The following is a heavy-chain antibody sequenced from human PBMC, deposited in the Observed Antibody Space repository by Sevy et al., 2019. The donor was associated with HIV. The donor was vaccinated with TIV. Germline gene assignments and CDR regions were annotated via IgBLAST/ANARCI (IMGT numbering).Heavy chain of an antibody. V-gene: IGHV3-21*01. D-gene: IGHD3-16*01. J-gene: IGHJ3*02. CDR2: ISGSSNYI. CDR1: GFTFSTYN. CDR3: TIDRDMITFGVAEAFDI. Sequence: GGSLRLSCAASGFTFSTYNINWVRQAPGKGLEWVSSISGSSNYIYYSDSVKGRFTISRDNAKNSLYLQMNSLRAEDTAVYYCTIDRDMITFGVAEAFDIWGQGTMVTVSS.